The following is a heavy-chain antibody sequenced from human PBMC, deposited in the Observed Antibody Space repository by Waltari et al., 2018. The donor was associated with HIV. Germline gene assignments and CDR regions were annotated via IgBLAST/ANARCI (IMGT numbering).Heavy chain of an antibody. V-gene: IGHV3-33*01. D-gene: IGHD2-15*01. CDR1: GVSFRSFG. CDR2: IWFDGSNK. J-gene: IGHJ4*02. Sequence: QVRLVESGGGVVQPGESLILSFASSGVSFRSFGMHWVRQAPGKGLEWVAVIWFDGSNKYYIDSVRGRFTLSRDNSKNTLYLQMNNLRVDDTAVYYCATSHLAVEDAGGANWGQGTLVTISS. CDR3: ATSHLAVEDAGGAN.